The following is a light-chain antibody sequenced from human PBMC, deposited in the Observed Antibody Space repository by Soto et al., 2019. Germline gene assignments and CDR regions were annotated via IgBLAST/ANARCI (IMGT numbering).Light chain of an antibody. CDR3: QKYNSAPPT. Sequence: DVQMTQSPSTLSAFVGDRVTITCRASQGIAPYLAWFQQKPGKVPKLLIYATSTLQSGVPSRFSGSGSGTDFTLTINSLQPEDVGTYYCQKYNSAPPTFAGGTKVEIK. CDR1: QGIAPY. V-gene: IGKV1-27*01. CDR2: ATS. J-gene: IGKJ4*01.